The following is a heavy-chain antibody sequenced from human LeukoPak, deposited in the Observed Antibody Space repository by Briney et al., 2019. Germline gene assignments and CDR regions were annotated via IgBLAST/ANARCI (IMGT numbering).Heavy chain of an antibody. CDR2: MQTNGNT. CDR1: GGSITSGSYF. Sequence: PSQTLCLTCTVSGGSITSGSYFWTWIRQPAGKGLEWLGRMQTNGNTNYNPSLKSRVAISIDTSKNQFSLQLSSVTAADTAVYYCARGLSNAWEVQAYWGQGTLVTVSS. D-gene: IGHD1-26*01. J-gene: IGHJ4*02. V-gene: IGHV4-61*02. CDR3: ARGLSNAWEVQAY.